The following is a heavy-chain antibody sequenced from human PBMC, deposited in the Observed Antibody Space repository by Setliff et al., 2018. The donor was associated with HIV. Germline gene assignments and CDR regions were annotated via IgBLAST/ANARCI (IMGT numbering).Heavy chain of an antibody. Sequence: GGSLRLSCAASGFSYSTYWMSWVRQAPGKGLEWVANISPDGSATYYVDSVKGRLTISRDNSQNALYLHMNSLRAEDTAVYYCAKLQEGHVYSHYDSWGQGTLVTVSS. CDR2: ISPDGSAT. CDR1: GFSYSTYW. CDR3: AKLQEGHVYSHYDS. V-gene: IGHV3-7*03. D-gene: IGHD2-21*01. J-gene: IGHJ4*02.